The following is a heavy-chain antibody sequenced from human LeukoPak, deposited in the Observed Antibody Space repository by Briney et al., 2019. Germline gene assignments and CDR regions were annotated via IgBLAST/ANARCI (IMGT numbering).Heavy chain of an antibody. J-gene: IGHJ6*03. CDR1: GFTFSSHD. D-gene: IGHD3-16*01. CDR3: AGGSYYYYYMDV. CDR2: ITTATSSYI. Sequence: PGGSLRLSCAASGFTFSSHDMNWVRQAPGKGLEWVSSITTATSSYIYYADSVKGRFTISRDDAKNSLYLQMDSLRAEDTAVYYCAGGSYYYYYMDVWGKGTTVTVSS. V-gene: IGHV3-21*01.